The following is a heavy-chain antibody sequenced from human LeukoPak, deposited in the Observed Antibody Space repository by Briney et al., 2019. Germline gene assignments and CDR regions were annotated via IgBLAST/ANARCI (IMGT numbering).Heavy chain of an antibody. V-gene: IGHV4-59*11. J-gene: IGHJ4*02. CDR1: GGSISSHY. Sequence: PSETLSLTCTVSGGSISSHYWSWLRQPPGKGLEWIGYIYYSGSTNYNPSLKSRVTISVDTSKNQFSLKLSSVTAADTAVYYCARGSSGYPNWGQGTLVTVSS. D-gene: IGHD5-12*01. CDR2: IYYSGST. CDR3: ARGSSGYPN.